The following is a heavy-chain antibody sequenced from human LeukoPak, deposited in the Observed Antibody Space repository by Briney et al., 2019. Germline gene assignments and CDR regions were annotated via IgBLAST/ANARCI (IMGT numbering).Heavy chain of an antibody. J-gene: IGHJ4*02. CDR2: VSAGHHA. V-gene: IGHV3-13*01. Sequence: GGPLRLSCTTSGFTLGGHDMHWVRQTTGDGLEWVAAVSAGHHAFYAGSVKGRFTVSREDAKNSLYLQMNSLRAGDTAVYYCVREARGYHYTYFDYWGQGSLVTVSS. CDR1: GFTLGGHD. D-gene: IGHD5-18*01. CDR3: VREARGYHYTYFDY.